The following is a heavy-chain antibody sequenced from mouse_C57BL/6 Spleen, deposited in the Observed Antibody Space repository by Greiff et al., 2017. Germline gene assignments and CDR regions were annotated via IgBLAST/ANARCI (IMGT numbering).Heavy chain of an antibody. CDR3: ARLATVVAENYFDY. J-gene: IGHJ2*01. D-gene: IGHD1-1*01. Sequence: VQLQQSVAELVRPGASVKLSCTASGFNIKNSYMHWVKQRPEQGLEWIGRIDPANGNTKYAPKFQGKATITADTSSNTAYLQISSLTSEDTAIYYCARLATVVAENYFDYWGQGTTLTFSS. CDR1: GFNIKNSY. CDR2: IDPANGNT. V-gene: IGHV14-3*01.